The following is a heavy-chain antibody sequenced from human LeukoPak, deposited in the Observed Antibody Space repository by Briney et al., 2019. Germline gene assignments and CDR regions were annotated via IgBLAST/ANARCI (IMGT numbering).Heavy chain of an antibody. CDR1: GFTFSNFA. J-gene: IGHJ4*02. V-gene: IGHV3-30*18. CDR2: ISYDGSNK. Sequence: GGSLRLSCAASGFTFSNFAMSWVRQAPGKGLEWVAVISYDGSNKYYADSVKGRFTISRDNSKNTLYLQMNSLRAEDTAVYYCAKAYDSSGYGAPPFDYWGQGTLVTVSS. CDR3: AKAYDSSGYGAPPFDY. D-gene: IGHD3-22*01.